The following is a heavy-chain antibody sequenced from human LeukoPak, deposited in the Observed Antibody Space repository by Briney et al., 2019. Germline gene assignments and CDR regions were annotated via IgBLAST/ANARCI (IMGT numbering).Heavy chain of an antibody. D-gene: IGHD3-22*01. CDR3: AKSAQVVITTNPHFDY. V-gene: IGHV3-23*01. Sequence: GGSLRLSCAASGLTFSNYAMSWVRQAPGKGLEWVSIISGSGRHPYYADSVKGRFTISRDNSKNTLFLQMNSLRAEDTAVYSCAKSAQVVITTNPHFDYWGQGILVTVSS. J-gene: IGHJ4*02. CDR1: GLTFSNYA. CDR2: ISGSGRHP.